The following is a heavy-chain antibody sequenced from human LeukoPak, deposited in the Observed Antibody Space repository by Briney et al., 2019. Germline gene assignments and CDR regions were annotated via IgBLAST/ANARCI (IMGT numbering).Heavy chain of an antibody. CDR3: AKDRAQQLVLDF. CDR2: IIGSGSSA. V-gene: IGHV3-23*01. Sequence: GGSLRLSCAASGFTFSSYAMSWVRQAPGKGLEWVSAIIGSGSSAYYADSVKGRFTISRDNSKNTLFLQMNSLRAEDTAVYYCAKDRAQQLVLDFWGQGTLVTVSS. J-gene: IGHJ4*02. D-gene: IGHD6-13*01. CDR1: GFTFSSYA.